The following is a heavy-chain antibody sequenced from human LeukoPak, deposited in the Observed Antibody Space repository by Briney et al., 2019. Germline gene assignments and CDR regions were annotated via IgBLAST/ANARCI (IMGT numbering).Heavy chain of an antibody. CDR3: AKVRASSSWYSPDFDY. CDR2: IRYDGSNK. D-gene: IGHD6-13*01. J-gene: IGHJ4*02. CDR1: GFTFSSYG. Sequence: LTGGSLRLSCAASGFTFSSYGMHWVRQAPGKGLEWVAFIRYDGSNKYYADSVKGRFTISRDNSKNTLYLQMNSLRAEDTAVYYCAKVRASSSWYSPDFDYWGQGTLVTVSS. V-gene: IGHV3-30*02.